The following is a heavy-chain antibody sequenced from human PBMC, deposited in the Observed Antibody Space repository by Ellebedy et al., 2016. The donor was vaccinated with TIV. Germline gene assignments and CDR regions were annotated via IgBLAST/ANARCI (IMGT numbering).Heavy chain of an antibody. CDR2: ISGSGGST. CDR3: AKGSIPTNYYYYGMDV. Sequence: PGGSLRLSCAASGFTFSSYAMSWVRQAPGKGLEWASAISGSGGSTYYADSVKGRFTISRDNSKNTLYLQMNSLRAEDTAVYYCAKGSIPTNYYYYGMDVWGQGTTVTVSS. CDR1: GFTFSSYA. J-gene: IGHJ6*02. V-gene: IGHV3-23*01. D-gene: IGHD2-2*02.